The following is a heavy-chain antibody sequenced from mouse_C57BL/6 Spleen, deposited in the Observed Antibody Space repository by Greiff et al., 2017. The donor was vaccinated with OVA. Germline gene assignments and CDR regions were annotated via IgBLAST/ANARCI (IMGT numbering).Heavy chain of an antibody. J-gene: IGHJ4*01. CDR2: INPSTGGT. Sequence: EVQLQQSGPELVKPGASVKISCKASGYSFTGYYMNWVKQSPEKSLEWIGAINPSTGGTTYNQKFKAKATLTVDKSSSTAYMQLKSLTSEDSAVYYCARSIYYDYAMDDWGQGTSVTVSS. CDR1: GYSFTGYY. CDR3: ARSIYYDYAMDD. V-gene: IGHV1-42*01. D-gene: IGHD2-4*01.